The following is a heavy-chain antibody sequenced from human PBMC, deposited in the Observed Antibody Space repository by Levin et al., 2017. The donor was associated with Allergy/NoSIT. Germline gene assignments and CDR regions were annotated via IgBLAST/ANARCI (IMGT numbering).Heavy chain of an antibody. D-gene: IGHD2-2*01. CDR2: VYYSGST. CDR1: GISISSGAYY. CDR3: AKGDELLYYFDH. J-gene: IGHJ4*02. V-gene: IGHV4-31*03. Sequence: SCTVSGISISSGAYYWTWLRQHPGKGLEWIGYVYYSGSTNYSPSHKSRLSISVDRSKNQFSLKLSSVTAAATAVYYCAKGDELLYYFDHWGQGTLVTVSS.